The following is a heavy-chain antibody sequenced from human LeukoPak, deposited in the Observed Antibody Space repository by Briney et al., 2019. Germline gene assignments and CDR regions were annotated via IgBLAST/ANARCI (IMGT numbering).Heavy chain of an antibody. J-gene: IGHJ5*02. CDR3: ARGGYFGWFTEYNWFDP. Sequence: SETLSLTCAVSGGSISGYYLSWIRQPPGKGLEWIGDIYYSGSTNYNPSLKSRVTISVDTSKNQCSLKLSSVTAADTAVYYCARGGYFGWFTEYNWFDPWGQGTLVTVSS. CDR1: GGSISGYY. V-gene: IGHV4-59*01. CDR2: IYYSGST. D-gene: IGHD3-9*01.